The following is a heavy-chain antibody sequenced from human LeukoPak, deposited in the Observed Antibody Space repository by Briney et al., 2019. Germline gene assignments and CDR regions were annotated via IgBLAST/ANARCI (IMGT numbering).Heavy chain of an antibody. CDR1: GFSFSAYA. J-gene: IGHJ4*02. CDR3: AKDKAIGYCSGGTCSYFDY. V-gene: IGHV3-23*01. Sequence: GGSLRLSCAASGFSFSAYAMSWVRQAPGKGLEWVSGISSNGGSAYYATSVKGRFTMSRDNSKNTLSLQMNSLRAEDTAVYYCAKDKAIGYCSGGTCSYFDYWGQGTLVAVSS. D-gene: IGHD2-15*01. CDR2: ISSNGGSA.